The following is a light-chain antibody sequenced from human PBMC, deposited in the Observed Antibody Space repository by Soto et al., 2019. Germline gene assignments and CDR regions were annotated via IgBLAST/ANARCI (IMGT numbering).Light chain of an antibody. J-gene: IGKJ1*01. Sequence: EMVLAHAPGTLSSFRVERVTLSGRASQYINTRLAWYQHRPGQAPRLLIYQTSIRAAGIPARFSASGSGTDFTLTISDVQPEDFALYYCHQRKIWPRTFGQGTKVDIK. CDR2: QTS. CDR1: QYINTR. CDR3: HQRKIWPRT. V-gene: IGKV3-11*01.